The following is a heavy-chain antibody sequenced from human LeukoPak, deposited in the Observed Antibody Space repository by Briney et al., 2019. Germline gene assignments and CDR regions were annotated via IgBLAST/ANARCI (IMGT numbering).Heavy chain of an antibody. CDR3: ARGGVNYYDSSGYYSY. CDR2: IYPGDSDT. V-gene: IGHV5-51*01. D-gene: IGHD3-22*01. J-gene: IGHJ4*02. CDR1: GYSFTSYW. Sequence: GESLKISCKGSGYSFTSYWIGWVRQMPGKGLEWMGIIYPGDSDTRYSPSFQGQVTISADKSISTAYLQWSSLKASDTAMYCCARGGVNYYDSSGYYSYWGQGTLVTVSS.